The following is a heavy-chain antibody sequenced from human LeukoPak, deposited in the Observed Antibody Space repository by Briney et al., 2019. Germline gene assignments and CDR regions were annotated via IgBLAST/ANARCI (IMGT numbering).Heavy chain of an antibody. CDR3: ARAGFGEFLYYYYGMDV. CDR1: GFTFSSYS. V-gene: IGHV3-21*01. Sequence: GGSLRLSCAASGFTFSSYSMNWVRQAPGKGLEWVSSISSSSSYIYYADSVKRRFTISRDNAKNSLYLQMNSLRAEDTAVYYCARAGFGEFLYYYYGMDVWGQGTTVTVSS. J-gene: IGHJ6*02. CDR2: ISSSSSYI. D-gene: IGHD3-10*01.